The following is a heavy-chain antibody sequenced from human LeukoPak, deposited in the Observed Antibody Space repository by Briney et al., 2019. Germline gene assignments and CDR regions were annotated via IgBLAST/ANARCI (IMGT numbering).Heavy chain of an antibody. CDR1: GFIVNICY. CDR2: ICAGGTT. D-gene: IGHD3-9*01. Sequence: PGGSLRLSCAASGFIVNICYMSWVRRAPGKGLEWVSVICAGGTTYYAASVEGRFTITRDNSKNTLYLQMNSLRADDTAVYYCTRDPPLTRGYGMDVWGQGTTVTFS. J-gene: IGHJ6*02. CDR3: TRDPPLTRGYGMDV. V-gene: IGHV3-66*01.